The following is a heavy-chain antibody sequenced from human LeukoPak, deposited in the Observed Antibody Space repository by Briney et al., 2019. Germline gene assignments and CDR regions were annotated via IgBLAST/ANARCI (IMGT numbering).Heavy chain of an antibody. D-gene: IGHD6-6*01. CDR1: GGTFSIYA. CDR2: IIPIFGIA. Sequence: SVKVSCKASGGTFSIYAISWVQQAPGQGLERMGRIIPIFGIANYAQKFQGRVTITADKSTSTAYMELSSLRSEDTAVYYCARGVAARNGFDYWGQGTLVTVSS. V-gene: IGHV1-69*04. CDR3: ARGVAARNGFDY. J-gene: IGHJ4*02.